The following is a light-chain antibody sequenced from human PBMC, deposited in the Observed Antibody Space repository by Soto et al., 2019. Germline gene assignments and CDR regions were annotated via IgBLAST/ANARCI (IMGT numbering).Light chain of an antibody. CDR3: CSFAGHYTLV. V-gene: IGLV2-11*01. CDR1: SSDVGGYNT. CDR2: DVN. J-gene: IGLJ2*01. Sequence: QSALTQPRSVSGSPGQSVTISCTGTSSDVGGYNTVSWYQQYPGKAPKFMIYDVNKRPSGVPDRFSGSKSGNTASLTISGLHAEDEAYYYCCSFAGHYTLVFGGGTKLTVL.